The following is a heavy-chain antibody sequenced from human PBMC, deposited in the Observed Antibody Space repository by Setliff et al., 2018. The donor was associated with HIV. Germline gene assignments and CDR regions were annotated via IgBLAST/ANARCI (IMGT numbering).Heavy chain of an antibody. CDR1: GYTFTTYD. CDR3: AIRREVVVATTRRGLDI. CDR2: MNPNSGNT. D-gene: IGHD2-15*01. Sequence: ASVKVSCQASGYTFTTYDINWVRQAAGQGLEWMGWMNPNSGNTGYAQRLQGRLTMTRNTSISTAYMQLNSLMSEDTAVYFCAIRREVVVATTRRGLDIWGQGTMVTVSS. J-gene: IGHJ3*02. V-gene: IGHV1-8*02.